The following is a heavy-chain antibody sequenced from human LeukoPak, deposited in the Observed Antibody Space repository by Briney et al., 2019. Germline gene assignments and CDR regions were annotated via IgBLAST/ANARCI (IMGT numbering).Heavy chain of an antibody. CDR3: AKDGDSSSWCEPYYYYYYMDV. Sequence: SVKGRFTISRDNSKNTLYLQMNSLRAEDTAVYYCAKDGDSSSWCEPYYYYYYMDVWGKGTTVTVSS. V-gene: IGHV3-23*01. J-gene: IGHJ6*03. D-gene: IGHD6-13*01.